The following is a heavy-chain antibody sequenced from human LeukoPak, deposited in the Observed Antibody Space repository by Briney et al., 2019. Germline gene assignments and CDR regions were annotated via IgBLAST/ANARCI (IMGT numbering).Heavy chain of an antibody. J-gene: IGHJ5*02. CDR1: GGSFSGYY. CDR2: INHSGST. D-gene: IGHD3-10*01. CDR3: ARGPQYRDEA. V-gene: IGHV4-34*01. Sequence: PSETLSLTCAVYGGSFSGYYWSWIRQPPGKGLEWIGEINHSGSTNYNPSLKSRVIISVDTSKNQFSLKLSSVTAADTAVYYCARGPQYRDEAWGKGTLVTVSS.